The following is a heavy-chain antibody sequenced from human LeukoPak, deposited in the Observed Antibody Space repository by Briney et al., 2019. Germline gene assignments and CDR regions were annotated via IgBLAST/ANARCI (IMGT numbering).Heavy chain of an antibody. J-gene: IGHJ4*02. V-gene: IGHV3-49*03. D-gene: IGHD2-21*02. Sequence: PGGSLRLSCAASGFTFSRFGMHWFRQAPGKGLEWVGFIRSKAYGGTTEYAASVKGRFTISRDDSKSIAYLQMNSLKTEDTAMYYCARAPPAYCGGDCFSDYWGQGTLVTVSS. CDR1: GFTFSRFG. CDR3: ARAPPAYCGGDCFSDY. CDR2: IRSKAYGGTT.